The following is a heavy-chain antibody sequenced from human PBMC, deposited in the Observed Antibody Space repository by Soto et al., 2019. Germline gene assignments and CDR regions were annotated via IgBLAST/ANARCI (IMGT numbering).Heavy chain of an antibody. J-gene: IGHJ6*02. D-gene: IGHD2-2*01. CDR3: ARGEYQLLWVAGLDYYGMDV. CDR1: GYTFTSYG. V-gene: IGHV1-18*01. Sequence: ASLKVSCKASGYTFTSYGISWVRQAPGQGLEWMGWISAYNGNTNYAQKLHGRVTMTTDTSTSTAYMELRSLRSDDTAVYYCARGEYQLLWVAGLDYYGMDVWGQGTTVTVSS. CDR2: ISAYNGNT.